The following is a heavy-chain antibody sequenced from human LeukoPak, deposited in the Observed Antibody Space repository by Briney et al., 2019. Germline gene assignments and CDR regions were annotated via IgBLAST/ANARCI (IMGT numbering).Heavy chain of an antibody. J-gene: IGHJ4*02. CDR2: ISGSGGST. D-gene: IGHD6-13*01. V-gene: IGHV3-23*01. CDR1: GFTVSNNY. CDR3: AILPGYSSGWYEVNY. Sequence: PGGSLRLSCAASGFTVSNNYLTWVRHPPGKGLEWASGISGSGGSTYYADSVKGRFTISRDNSRNTLYLQMNSPRAEDTAVYYCAILPGYSSGWYEVNYWGQGTLVTVSS.